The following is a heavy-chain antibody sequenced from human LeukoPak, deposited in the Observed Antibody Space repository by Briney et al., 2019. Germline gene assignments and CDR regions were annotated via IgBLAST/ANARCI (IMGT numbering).Heavy chain of an antibody. CDR3: ARTTPNWNDLRSYYSDS. V-gene: IGHV4-59*01. J-gene: IGHJ4*02. Sequence: SETLSLTCSVSGGSIRSYYWNWVRQPPGKGLEWIGYIYYSGSTNYNPSLRSRVTISLDMSKNQFSLKLTSVTTADTAVYYCARTTPNWNDLRSYYSDSWGQGTLVTVSS. CDR2: IYYSGST. D-gene: IGHD1-20*01. CDR1: GGSIRSYY.